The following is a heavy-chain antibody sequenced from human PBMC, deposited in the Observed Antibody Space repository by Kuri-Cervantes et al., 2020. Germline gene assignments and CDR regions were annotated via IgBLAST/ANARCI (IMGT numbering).Heavy chain of an antibody. CDR3: AKVGADHDAFDI. CDR1: GFNFDDYA. V-gene: IGHV3-9*01. CDR2: ISWNSGSI. Sequence: GGSLRLSCAASGFNFDDYAMHRVRQAPGKGLEWVSGISWNSGSIGYADPVKGRFTISRDNAKNSLYLQMNSLRAEDTALYYCAKVGADHDAFDIWGQGTMVTVSS. J-gene: IGHJ3*02. D-gene: IGHD4/OR15-4a*01.